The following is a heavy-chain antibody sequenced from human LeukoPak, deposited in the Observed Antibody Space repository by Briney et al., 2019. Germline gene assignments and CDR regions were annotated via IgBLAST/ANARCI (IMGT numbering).Heavy chain of an antibody. Sequence: PSQTLSLTCAVSGGSISSGGYSWSWIRQPPGKGLEWIGYIYHSGSTYYNPSLKSRVTISVDTSKNQFSLKLSSVTAADTAVYYCARLFLDNWNYFDYWGQGTLVTVSS. CDR3: ARLFLDNWNYFDY. V-gene: IGHV4-30-2*03. CDR1: GGSISSGGYS. D-gene: IGHD1-20*01. J-gene: IGHJ4*02. CDR2: IYHSGST.